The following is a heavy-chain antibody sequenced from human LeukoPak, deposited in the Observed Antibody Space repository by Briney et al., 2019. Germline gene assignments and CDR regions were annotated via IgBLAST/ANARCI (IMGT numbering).Heavy chain of an antibody. J-gene: IGHJ6*02. D-gene: IGHD6-6*01. Sequence: GESLKISCKGSGYSFTSYWIGWVRQMPGKGLEWMGIIYPGDSDTRYSPSFQGQVTISADKSISTAYLQWSSLKASDTAMYYCARHYTEAARPRRYYYYGMDVWGQGTTVTVSS. V-gene: IGHV5-51*01. CDR1: GYSFTSYW. CDR3: ARHYTEAARPRRYYYYGMDV. CDR2: IYPGDSDT.